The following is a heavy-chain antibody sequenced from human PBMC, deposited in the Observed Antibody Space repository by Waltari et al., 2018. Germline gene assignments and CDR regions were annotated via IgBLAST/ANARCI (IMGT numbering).Heavy chain of an antibody. CDR3: ARSNGDYFDY. CDR1: GFTFSSYE. V-gene: IGHV3-48*03. Sequence: EVQLVESGGGLVQPGGSLRLSCAASGFTFSSYEMNWVRQAPGKGLDWVSYISSSGSTIYYADSVKGRFTISRDNAKNSLYLQMNSLRAEDTAVYYCARSNGDYFDYWGQGTLVTVSS. CDR2: ISSSGSTI. J-gene: IGHJ4*02. D-gene: IGHD4-17*01.